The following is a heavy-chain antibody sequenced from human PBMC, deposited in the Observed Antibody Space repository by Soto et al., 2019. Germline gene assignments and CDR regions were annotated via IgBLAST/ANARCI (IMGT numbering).Heavy chain of an antibody. CDR3: ARGSGRATATLDYYYFYMDV. V-gene: IGHV1-2*04. CDR2: INPNGGVT. Sequence: VQLVQSGAEVRKPGASVTVSCRSSGDSFNDYYIHWVRQAPGQGFEWMGWINPNGGVTKYAQKFQGWVSMTRDTSIRTVYMQLSRLRSGDTAVYYCARGSGRATATLDYYYFYMDVWGAGTTVTVSS. D-gene: IGHD1-26*01. CDR1: GDSFNDYY. J-gene: IGHJ6*03.